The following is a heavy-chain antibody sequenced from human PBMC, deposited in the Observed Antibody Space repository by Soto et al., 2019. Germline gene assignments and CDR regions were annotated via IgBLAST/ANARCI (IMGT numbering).Heavy chain of an antibody. CDR1: GGSISSYY. V-gene: IGHV4-59*01. J-gene: IGHJ4*02. CDR3: ARGGDYDILTGYPLNIIFDY. Sequence: SETLSLTCTVSGGSISSYYWSWIRQPPGKXLEWIGYIYYSGSTNYNPSLKSRVTISVDTSKNQFSLKLSSVTAADTAVYYCARGGDYDILTGYPLNIIFDYWGQGTLVTVSS. D-gene: IGHD3-9*01. CDR2: IYYSGST.